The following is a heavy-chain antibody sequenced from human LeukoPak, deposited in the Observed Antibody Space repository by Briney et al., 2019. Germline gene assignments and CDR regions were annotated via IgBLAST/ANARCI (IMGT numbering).Heavy chain of an antibody. J-gene: IGHJ1*01. V-gene: IGHV3-73*01. D-gene: IGHD6-19*01. CDR3: SAGPSGWTEFFQH. Sequence: IRSKANNYATEYGPSVKGRFTIAREDAKNTAYLQMNSLKTEDTAIYYCSAGPSGWTEFFQHWGQGTLATVSS. CDR2: IRSKANNYAT.